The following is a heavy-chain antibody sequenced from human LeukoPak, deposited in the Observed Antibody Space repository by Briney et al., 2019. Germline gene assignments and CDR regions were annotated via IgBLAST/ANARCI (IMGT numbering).Heavy chain of an antibody. CDR3: SRSAYYDGSGNYYDY. V-gene: IGHV3-74*01. Sequence: PGGSLRLSCAASGFTFSNYLMHWVRQTPGKGLVWISRISTDGSFTNYADSVKGRFSISRDNAKNTLYLQMNSLRVEDTAVYYCSRSAYYDGSGNYYDYWGQGTLVTVSS. J-gene: IGHJ4*02. CDR1: GFTFSNYL. CDR2: ISTDGSFT. D-gene: IGHD3-22*01.